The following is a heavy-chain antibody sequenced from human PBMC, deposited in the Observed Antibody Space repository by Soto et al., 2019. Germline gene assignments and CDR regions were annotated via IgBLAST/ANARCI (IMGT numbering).Heavy chain of an antibody. CDR1: GFTFSSYG. CDR2: ISYDGSNK. Sequence: SLRLSCAASGFTFSSYGMHWVRQAPGKGLEWVAVISYDGSNKYYADSVKGRFTISRDNSKNTLYLQMNSLRAEDTAVYYCAKGTSTYYDFWSGYYTLGFGMDVWGQGTTVTSP. V-gene: IGHV3-30*18. D-gene: IGHD3-3*01. J-gene: IGHJ6*02. CDR3: AKGTSTYYDFWSGYYTLGFGMDV.